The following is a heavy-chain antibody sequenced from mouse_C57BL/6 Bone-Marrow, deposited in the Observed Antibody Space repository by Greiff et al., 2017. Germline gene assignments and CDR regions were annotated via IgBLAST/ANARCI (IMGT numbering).Heavy chain of an antibody. CDR2: IYPTSGRT. V-gene: IGHV1-55*01. Sequence: VQLQQPGAELVKPGASVKMSCKASGYTFTSHWITWVKQRPGQGLEWIGDIYPTSGRTNYNEKFKSKAILTVDTSSNRAYMQLSSLTSEDSAVFYCARWGALERSFDYWGQGTTLTVSS. CDR1: GYTFTSHW. J-gene: IGHJ2*01. CDR3: ARWGALERSFDY. D-gene: IGHD4-1*01.